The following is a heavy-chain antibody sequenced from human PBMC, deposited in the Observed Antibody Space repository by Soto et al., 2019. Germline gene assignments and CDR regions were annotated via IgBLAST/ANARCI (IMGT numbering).Heavy chain of an antibody. J-gene: IGHJ3*02. CDR2: IYYSGST. D-gene: IGHD2-2*01. Sequence: SETLSLTCTVSGGSISSYYWSWIRQPPGKGLEWIGYIYYSGSTNYNPSHKSRVTITVDTSKNQFSLKLSSLTAADTAVYYCARVCSSTSCYAGRAFDIWGQGTMVT. V-gene: IGHV4-59*01. CDR3: ARVCSSTSCYAGRAFDI. CDR1: GGSISSYY.